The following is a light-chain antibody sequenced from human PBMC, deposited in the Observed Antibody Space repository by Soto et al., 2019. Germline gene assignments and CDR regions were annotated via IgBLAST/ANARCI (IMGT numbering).Light chain of an antibody. CDR3: PQYGNSPQT. J-gene: IGKJ1*01. V-gene: IGKV3-20*01. CDR2: GAS. CDR1: QSVSSSY. Sequence: ESGLSQSPGTLSLYKEERDTLSCRASQSVSSSYLAWCQQKPGQAPRLLIYGASSRATGIPDRFSGSGSGTDFTLTIIRLEPEDFAVYYCPQYGNSPQTFAHGTMVDI.